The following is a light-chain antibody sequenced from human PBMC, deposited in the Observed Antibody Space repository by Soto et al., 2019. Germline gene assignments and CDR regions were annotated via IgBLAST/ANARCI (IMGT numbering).Light chain of an antibody. J-gene: IGKJ2*01. CDR3: QQNYRTPYT. CDR1: QSISDY. CDR2: GAS. V-gene: IGKV1-39*01. Sequence: DIQMTQSPSSLSASVGDTVSITCRASQSISDYLHWYRQKPGKAPKPLIYGASNLQSGVPSRFSGSGAGRDFTLTFRSLQPEDFATYYCQQNYRTPYTFGQGTKLEIK.